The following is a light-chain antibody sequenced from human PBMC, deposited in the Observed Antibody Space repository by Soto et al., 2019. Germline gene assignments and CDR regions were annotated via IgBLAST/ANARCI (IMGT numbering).Light chain of an antibody. CDR2: WAS. CDR3: QQYYDTPRT. J-gene: IGKJ1*01. Sequence: DIVMTQSPDSLAVPLGERATINCQSSQSVMFSSNNKNHLAWYQQKPGQPPKLLFYWASTRESGVPDRFSGSGSGTDFTLTISSLQAEDVAVYYCQQYYDTPRTFGQGTKVEIK. V-gene: IGKV4-1*01. CDR1: QSVMFSSNNKNH.